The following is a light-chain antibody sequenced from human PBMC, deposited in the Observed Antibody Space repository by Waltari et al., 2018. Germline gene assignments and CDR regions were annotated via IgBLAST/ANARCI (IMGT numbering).Light chain of an antibody. J-gene: IGLJ2*01. CDR1: SHRTYS. CDR2: GKD. Sequence: SSELTQDPAVSVALGQTVRITCHGDSHRTYSARWYQVEPGQAPLLVMYGKDRRPSGISDRISGHSSGTTSSLTITGAQAEDEADYYCSSRKGRDTLVVFAGGTKLTVL. CDR3: SSRKGRDTLVV. V-gene: IGLV3-19*01.